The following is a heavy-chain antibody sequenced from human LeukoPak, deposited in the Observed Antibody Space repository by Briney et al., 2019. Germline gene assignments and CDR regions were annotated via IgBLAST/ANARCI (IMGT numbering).Heavy chain of an antibody. CDR1: GGTFSGYA. V-gene: IGHV1-69*05. CDR3: ARARKGARWNWFDP. D-gene: IGHD2-15*01. CDR2: IIPIFGTA. J-gene: IGHJ5*02. Sequence: SVKVSCKASGGTFSGYAISWVRQAPGQGLEWMGGIIPIFGTANYAQKFQGRVTITTDESTSTAYMELSSLRSEDTAAYYCARARKGARWNWFDPWGQGTLVTVSS.